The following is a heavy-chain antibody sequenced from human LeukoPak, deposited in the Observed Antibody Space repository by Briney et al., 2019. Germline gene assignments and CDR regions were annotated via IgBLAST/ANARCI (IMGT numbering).Heavy chain of an antibody. Sequence: ASVKVSCKASGYTFTSYGISWVRQAPGQGLEWMGWISAYNGNTNYAQKLQGRVTMTTDTSTSTAYMELRSLRSDDTAVYYCARVLWFGESEDALDIWGQGTMVTVSS. CDR3: ARVLWFGESEDALDI. CDR1: GYTFTSYG. D-gene: IGHD3-10*01. V-gene: IGHV1-18*01. CDR2: ISAYNGNT. J-gene: IGHJ3*02.